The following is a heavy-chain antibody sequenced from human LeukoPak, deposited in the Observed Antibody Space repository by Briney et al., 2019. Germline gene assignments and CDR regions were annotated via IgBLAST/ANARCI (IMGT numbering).Heavy chain of an antibody. CDR3: ARVRAAQHWFDP. D-gene: IGHD6-13*01. Sequence: ASVKVSCKASGYTFTSYDINWVRQATGQGLEWMGWMNPNSGNTGYAQKFQGRVTMTRNTSISTAYMELSSLRSEDTAVYYCARVRAAQHWFDPWGQGTLVTVSS. CDR2: MNPNSGNT. J-gene: IGHJ5*02. CDR1: GYTFTSYD. V-gene: IGHV1-8*01.